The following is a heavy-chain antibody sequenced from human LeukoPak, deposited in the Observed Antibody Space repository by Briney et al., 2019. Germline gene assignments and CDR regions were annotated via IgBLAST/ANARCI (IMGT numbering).Heavy chain of an antibody. D-gene: IGHD3-16*01. V-gene: IGHV3-21*01. J-gene: IGHJ4*02. CDR3: ARDVTLGNFDY. CDR2: ISSSSSYI. Sequence: GGSLRLSCAASGFTFSSYSMNWVRQAPGKGLEGVSSISSSSSYIYYADSVKGRFTISRDNAENSLYLQMNSLRAEDTAVYYCARDVTLGNFDYWGQGILVIVSS. CDR1: GFTFSSYS.